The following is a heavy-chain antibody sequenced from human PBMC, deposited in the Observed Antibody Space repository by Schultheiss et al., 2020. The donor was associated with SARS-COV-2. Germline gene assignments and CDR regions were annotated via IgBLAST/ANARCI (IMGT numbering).Heavy chain of an antibody. V-gene: IGHV4-34*01. J-gene: IGHJ4*02. Sequence: SETLSLTCAVYGGSFSGYYWSWIRQPPGKGLEWIGYIYYSGSTNYNPSLKSRVTISVDTSKNQFSLKLSSVTAADTAVYYCARVGGAAAGTRYYFDYWGQGTLVTVSS. CDR3: ARVGGAAAGTRYYFDY. CDR1: GGSFSGYY. CDR2: IYYSGST. D-gene: IGHD6-13*01.